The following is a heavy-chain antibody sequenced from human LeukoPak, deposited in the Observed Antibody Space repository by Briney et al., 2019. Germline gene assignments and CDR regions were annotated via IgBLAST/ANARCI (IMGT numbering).Heavy chain of an antibody. Sequence: KPSETLSLTCTVSGGSISSGDYYWSWIRQPPGKGLEWIGYIYYSGSTYYNPSLKSRVTISVDTSKNQFSLKLSSVTAADTAVYYCARGLPGQLLHAQGGYYSDYWGQGTLVTVSS. CDR2: IYYSGST. D-gene: IGHD2-2*01. J-gene: IGHJ4*02. CDR1: GGSISSGDYY. V-gene: IGHV4-30-4*01. CDR3: ARGLPGQLLHAQGGYYSDY.